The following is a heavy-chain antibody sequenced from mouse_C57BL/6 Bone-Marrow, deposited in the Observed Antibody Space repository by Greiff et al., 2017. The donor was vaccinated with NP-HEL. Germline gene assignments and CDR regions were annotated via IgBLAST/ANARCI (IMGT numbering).Heavy chain of an antibody. CDR1: GYTFTSYW. V-gene: IGHV1-64*01. Sequence: QVQLQQPGAELVKPGASVKLSCKASGYTFTSYWMHWVKQRPGQGLEWIGMIHPNSGSTNYNEKFKSKATLTVDKSSSTAYMQLSSLTSEDSVVYYCAVYYGSSYGAMDYWGQGTSVTVSS. J-gene: IGHJ4*01. CDR2: IHPNSGST. CDR3: AVYYGSSYGAMDY. D-gene: IGHD1-1*01.